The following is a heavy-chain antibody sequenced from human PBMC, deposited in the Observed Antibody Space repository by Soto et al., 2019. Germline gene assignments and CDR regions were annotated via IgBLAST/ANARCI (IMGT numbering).Heavy chain of an antibody. D-gene: IGHD3-10*01. CDR2: MSYDGTTK. CDR1: GFILSNYV. J-gene: IGHJ4*02. CDR3: AREVLWSRYFDY. Sequence: QVQLVESGGGVVQPGRSLRLSCAASGFILSNYVMYWVRQAPGKGLEWVAFMSYDGTTKYYADSVKGRFTISRDNSKNTLYLQMNSLRPEDTAVYYCAREVLWSRYFDYWGQGTLVTVSS. V-gene: IGHV3-30-3*01.